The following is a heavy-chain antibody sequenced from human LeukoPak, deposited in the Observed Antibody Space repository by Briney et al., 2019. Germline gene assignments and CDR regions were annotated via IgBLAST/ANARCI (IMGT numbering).Heavy chain of an antibody. V-gene: IGHV4-34*01. J-gene: IGHJ4*02. CDR3: ASPRVGATSPFDY. CDR1: GGSFSGYY. CDR2: INHSGST. D-gene: IGHD1-26*01. Sequence: SETLSLTCAVYGGSFSGYYWSWIRQPPGKGLEWIGEINHSGSTNYNPSLKSRVTISVDTSKNQFSLKLSSVTAADTAVYYCASPRVGATSPFDYWGQGTLVTVSS.